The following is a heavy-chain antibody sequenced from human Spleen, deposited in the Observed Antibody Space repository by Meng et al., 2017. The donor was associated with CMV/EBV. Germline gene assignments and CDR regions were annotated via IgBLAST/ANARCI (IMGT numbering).Heavy chain of an antibody. CDR1: GGTFNTFA. J-gene: IGHJ5*01. V-gene: IGHV1-69*13. D-gene: IGHD3-3*02. CDR3: ARDRNHFWSAFPRGPNWFDS. Sequence: SVKVSCKASGGTFNTFAISWVRQAPGQGLEWMGGIIPIIGTPNHAQEFQGRVIITSDDSTSTAYMELSSLRFEDTAVYYCARDRNHFWSAFPRGPNWFDSWGQGSLVTVSS. CDR2: IIPIIGTP.